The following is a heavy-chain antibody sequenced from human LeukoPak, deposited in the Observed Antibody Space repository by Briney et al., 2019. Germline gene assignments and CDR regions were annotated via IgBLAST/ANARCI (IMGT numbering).Heavy chain of an antibody. J-gene: IGHJ4*02. CDR3: ARDVRPDY. Sequence: GGSLRLSCAASGFTFSSYWMSWVRQAPGEGLEWVANIKQDGTEKYYMDSVKGRFSISRDNAKNSLYLQMNALRAEDTAVYYCARDVRPDYWGQGTLVAVST. CDR2: IKQDGTEK. D-gene: IGHD6-6*01. CDR1: GFTFSSYW. V-gene: IGHV3-7*04.